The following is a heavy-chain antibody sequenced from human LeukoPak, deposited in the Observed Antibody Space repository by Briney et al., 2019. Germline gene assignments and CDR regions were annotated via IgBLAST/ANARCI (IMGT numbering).Heavy chain of an antibody. J-gene: IGHJ5*02. D-gene: IGHD3-10*01. CDR2: IYTSGST. V-gene: IGHV4-4*09. Sequence: SETLSLTCTVSGDSISSYYWSWIRQPPVKGLEWIGYIYTSGSTNYNPSLKSRVTISVDTSKNQFSLKLSSVTAAETAVYYCARHVYGSGSQKMVGFDPWGQGTLVTVSS. CDR1: GDSISSYY. CDR3: ARHVYGSGSQKMVGFDP.